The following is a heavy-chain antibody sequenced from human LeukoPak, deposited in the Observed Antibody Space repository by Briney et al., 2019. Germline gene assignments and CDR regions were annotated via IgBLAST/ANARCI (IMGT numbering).Heavy chain of an antibody. D-gene: IGHD1-26*01. J-gene: IGHJ3*02. CDR2: IYTSGST. CDR3: AGGAPFGDAFDI. V-gene: IGHV4-4*07. CDR1: GGSISSYY. Sequence: SETLSLTCTVSGGSISSYYWSWIRQAAGKGLEWIGRIYTSGSTNYNPSLKSRVTMSEDTSKNQFSLKLSTVTAADTAVYYCAGGAPFGDAFDIWGQGTMVTVSS.